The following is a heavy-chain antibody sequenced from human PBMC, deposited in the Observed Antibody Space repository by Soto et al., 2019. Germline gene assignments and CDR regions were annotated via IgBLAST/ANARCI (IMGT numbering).Heavy chain of an antibody. Sequence: EVQLLESGGGLVQPGGSLRLSCAASGFTFSSDAMSWVRQAPGKGLEWVAAISGSGGSTYYAAAVKGRFTISRDNSKNTLYLQMNSLRAEDTAVYYCAAYMVTARGFDYWGQGTLVTVSS. CDR3: AAYMVTARGFDY. CDR2: ISGSGGST. J-gene: IGHJ4*02. CDR1: GFTFSSDA. D-gene: IGHD2-21*02. V-gene: IGHV3-23*01.